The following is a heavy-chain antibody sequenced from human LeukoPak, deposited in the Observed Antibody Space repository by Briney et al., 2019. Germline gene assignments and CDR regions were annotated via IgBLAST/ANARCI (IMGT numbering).Heavy chain of an antibody. CDR2: IYPGDSDT. D-gene: IGHD2-21*02. Sequence: GESLKISCQGSGYRFTNYWIGWVRQMPGKGLEWMGIIYPGDSDTRYSPSFQGQVTLSADKSISTAYLQWSSLKASDTAMYYCAGPDCSGDCRWGQGTLVTVSS. V-gene: IGHV5-51*01. J-gene: IGHJ4*02. CDR1: GYRFTNYW. CDR3: AGPDCSGDCR.